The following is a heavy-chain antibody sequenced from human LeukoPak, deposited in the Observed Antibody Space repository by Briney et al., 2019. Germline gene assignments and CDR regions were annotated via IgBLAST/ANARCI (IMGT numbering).Heavy chain of an antibody. CDR1: GGSFSGYY. V-gene: IGHV4-34*01. Sequence: PSETLSLTCAVYGGSFSGYYWSWIRQPPGKGVEWIGEINHSGSTNYNPSLKSRVTISVDTSKNQFSLKLSSVTAADTAVYYCARAYGSGGWFDPWGQGTLVTVSS. CDR3: ARAYGSGGWFDP. D-gene: IGHD3-10*01. CDR2: INHSGST. J-gene: IGHJ5*02.